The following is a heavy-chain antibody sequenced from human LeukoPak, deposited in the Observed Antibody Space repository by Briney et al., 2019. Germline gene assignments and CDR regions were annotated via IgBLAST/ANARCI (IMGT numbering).Heavy chain of an antibody. CDR2: ISSSGGTT. D-gene: IGHD1-1*01. J-gene: IGHJ3*02. CDR3: ARSPPLWNGDAFDI. Sequence: GGSLRLSCAASGFTFSSYGMSWVRQAPGKGLEWVSAISSSGGTTYYADSVKGRFTMSRDNSKNTLYLQMTSLSAEDTALYYCARSPPLWNGDAFDIWGQGTMVTVSS. CDR1: GFTFSSYG. V-gene: IGHV3-23*01.